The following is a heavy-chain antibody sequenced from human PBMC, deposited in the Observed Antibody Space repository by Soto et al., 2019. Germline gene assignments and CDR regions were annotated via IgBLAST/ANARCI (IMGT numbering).Heavy chain of an antibody. Sequence: PGGSLRLSCAASGFTFSSYAMHWVRQAPGKGLEWVAVISYDGSNKYYADSVKGRFTISRDNSKNTLYLQMNSLRAEDTAVYYCAKDHYEYYYDSSGVPFEYWGQGTLVTVS. J-gene: IGHJ4*02. CDR1: GFTFSSYA. D-gene: IGHD3-22*01. V-gene: IGHV3-30-3*01. CDR2: ISYDGSNK. CDR3: AKDHYEYYYDSSGVPFEY.